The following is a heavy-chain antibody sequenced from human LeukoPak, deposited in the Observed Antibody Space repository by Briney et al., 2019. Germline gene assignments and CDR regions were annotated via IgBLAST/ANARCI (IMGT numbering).Heavy chain of an antibody. CDR1: GFTLSISG. CDR2: ISYDGSNK. J-gene: IGHJ6*01. Sequence: GRSLRLSCVASGFTLSISGMHWVRQAPGKGLEWVAFISYDGSNKDYADSVKGRFTISRDNSKDTLYLQMNSPRGDGTAVYYCARDRSGFGGATNYGMDVWGQGTTVTVSS. CDR3: ARDRSGFGGATNYGMDV. V-gene: IGHV3-30-3*01. D-gene: IGHD3-10*01.